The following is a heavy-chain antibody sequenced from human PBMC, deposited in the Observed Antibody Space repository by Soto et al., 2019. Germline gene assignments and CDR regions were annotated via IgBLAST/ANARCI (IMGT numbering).Heavy chain of an antibody. J-gene: IGHJ4*01. CDR3: ARQGSY. Sequence: SETLSLTCNVSGVSIIDTSYYWGWIRQPPGKGLEWIGTIYFNGNTFYNPSLKSRLTISVDTSKNQISLRLTSVTAADTAVYYCARQGSYSGHGTLVTVYS. V-gene: IGHV4-39*01. CDR2: IYFNGNT. CDR1: GVSIIDTSYY.